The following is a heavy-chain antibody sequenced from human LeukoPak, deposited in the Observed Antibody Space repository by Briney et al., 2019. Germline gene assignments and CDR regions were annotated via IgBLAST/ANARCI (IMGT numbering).Heavy chain of an antibody. J-gene: IGHJ4*02. CDR3: ARLSGSQATPY. V-gene: IGHV4-4*02. D-gene: IGHD1-26*01. Sequence: PSETLSLTCAVSGGSISRSNWWSWVRQPPGKGLEWIGEIYHSGSTNYNPSLESRVTMSVDTSKNQFSLKLSSVTAADTAVYYCARLSGSQATPYWGQGTLVTVSS. CDR1: GGSISRSNW. CDR2: IYHSGST.